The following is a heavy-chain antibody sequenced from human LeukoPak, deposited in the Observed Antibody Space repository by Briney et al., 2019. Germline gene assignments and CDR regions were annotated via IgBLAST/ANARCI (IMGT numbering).Heavy chain of an antibody. CDR2: INAGNGNT. Sequence: ASVKGSCKGSGYTSTGYAMQWVRQAPGQRLEWMGWINAGNGNTKYSQKFQGRFTITRDTSAGTAYMDLSSLRSEDTAVYYCARGFWNRGTWGPYYFDYWGQGTLVTVSS. J-gene: IGHJ4*02. CDR1: GYTSTGYA. D-gene: IGHD3-3*01. V-gene: IGHV1-3*01. CDR3: ARGFWNRGTWGPYYFDY.